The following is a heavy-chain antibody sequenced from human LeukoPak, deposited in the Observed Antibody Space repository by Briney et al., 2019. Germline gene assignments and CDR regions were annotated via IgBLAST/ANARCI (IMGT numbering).Heavy chain of an antibody. CDR2: INHSGST. D-gene: IGHD2-2*02. CDR3: ERAPGYCSSTSCHSRFSLDY. V-gene: IGHV4-34*01. J-gene: IGHJ4*02. Sequence: PSETLSLTCAVYCGSFSGYYCSWIRQPPGKGLEWIVEINHSGSTNYNPSLKSRVTISVDTYKNQFSLKLSSVTAADTAVYYCERAPGYCSSTSCHSRFSLDYWGQGTLVTVSS. CDR1: CGSFSGYY.